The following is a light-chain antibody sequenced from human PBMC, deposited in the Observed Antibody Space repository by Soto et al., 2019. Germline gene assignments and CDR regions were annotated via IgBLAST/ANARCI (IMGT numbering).Light chain of an antibody. CDR2: DAS. J-gene: IGKJ5*01. CDR1: QSVSSY. Sequence: EIVLTQSPATLSLSPGERATLSCRASQSVSSYLAWYQQKPGQAPRLLIYDASNRATGIPARFSGSGSGTDLTLTISSLEPEDFAVYYCQRRSNWPLITFGQGTRLEIK. V-gene: IGKV3-11*01. CDR3: QRRSNWPLIT.